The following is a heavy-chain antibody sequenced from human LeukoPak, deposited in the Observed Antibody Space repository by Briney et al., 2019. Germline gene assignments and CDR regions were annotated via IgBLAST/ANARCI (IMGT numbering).Heavy chain of an antibody. CDR3: ARLRVSGSYLYYFDY. Sequence: KSSETLSLTCTVSGGSISTHYWSWIRQPPGKGLEWIGYILTSGTTNYNPSLKSRLTISVDTSKNQFTLKLSSVTAADTAVYYCARLRVSGSYLYYFDYWGQGTLVTVSS. V-gene: IGHV4-4*09. J-gene: IGHJ4*02. CDR2: ILTSGTT. CDR1: GGSISTHY. D-gene: IGHD1-26*01.